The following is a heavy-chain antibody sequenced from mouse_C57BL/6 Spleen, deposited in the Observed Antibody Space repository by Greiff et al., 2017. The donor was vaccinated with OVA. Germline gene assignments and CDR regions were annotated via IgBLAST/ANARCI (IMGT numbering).Heavy chain of an antibody. CDR1: GYAFTNYL. V-gene: IGHV1-54*01. Sequence: QVQLKESGAELVRPGTSVKVSCKASGYAFTNYLIEWVKQRPGQGLEWIGVINPGSGGTNYNEKFKGKATLTADKSSSTAYMQLSSLTSEDSAVYFCARIGATVVAPGAWFAYWGQGTLVTVSA. CDR3: ARIGATVVAPGAWFAY. J-gene: IGHJ3*01. CDR2: INPGSGGT. D-gene: IGHD1-1*01.